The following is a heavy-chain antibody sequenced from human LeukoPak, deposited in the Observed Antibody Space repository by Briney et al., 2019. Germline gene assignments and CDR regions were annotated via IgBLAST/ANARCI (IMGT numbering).Heavy chain of an antibody. V-gene: IGHV3-33*03. J-gene: IGHJ4*02. Sequence: GGSLRLSCVASQFRFPFSHYGMHWVRQAPGRGLEWVAVIWSDGTNRYYADSVQGPFTISRDKSKNTVYLQMNSLRAEDTAVYFCAKDAQRGFDYSNSLEYWGQGTLVTVSS. CDR2: IWSDGTNR. CDR3: AKDAQRGFDYSNSLEY. D-gene: IGHD4-11*01. CDR1: QFRFPFSHYG.